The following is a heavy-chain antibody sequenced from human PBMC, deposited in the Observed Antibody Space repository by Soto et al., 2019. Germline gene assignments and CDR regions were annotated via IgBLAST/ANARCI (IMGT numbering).Heavy chain of an antibody. CDR1: GDSVNTGPSF. Sequence: SETLSLTCTVSGDSVNTGPSFCSWIRQAPGRGLECIAYIYNSETTYYNPSLRSRVTISVATSKQFSLKLTSVTAADTAVYYCARGRGYGYGIDYWGQGTLVTVS. D-gene: IGHD5-18*01. CDR2: IYNSETT. V-gene: IGHV4-61*01. CDR3: ARGRGYGYGIDY. J-gene: IGHJ4*02.